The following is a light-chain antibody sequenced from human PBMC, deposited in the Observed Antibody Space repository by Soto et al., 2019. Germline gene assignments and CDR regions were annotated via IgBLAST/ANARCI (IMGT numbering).Light chain of an antibody. Sequence: DIQMVQSPSSLSASVGDRVSITCRTSLSIGTYLNWYQQTPGQAPRLLIHSVFTLQSGVPSRFSGSGSGTEFTLTISSLQPEDSATYYCQQGYSSPQTFGQGTKLEIK. V-gene: IGKV1-39*01. CDR1: LSIGTY. CDR3: QQGYSSPQT. J-gene: IGKJ2*01. CDR2: SVF.